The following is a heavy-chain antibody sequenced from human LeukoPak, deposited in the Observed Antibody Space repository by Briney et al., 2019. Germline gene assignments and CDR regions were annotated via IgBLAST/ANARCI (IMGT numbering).Heavy chain of an antibody. Sequence: GGSLRLSCAASGFTFSSYGMSWVRQAPGKGLEWVSAISGSGGSTYYADFVKGRFTISRDNAKNSLYLQMNSLRVEDTALYHCARKGLGGELGGFDSWGQGTLVTVSS. CDR3: ARKGLGGELGGFDS. CDR1: GFTFSSYG. J-gene: IGHJ4*02. CDR2: ISGSGGST. V-gene: IGHV3-23*01. D-gene: IGHD1-7*01.